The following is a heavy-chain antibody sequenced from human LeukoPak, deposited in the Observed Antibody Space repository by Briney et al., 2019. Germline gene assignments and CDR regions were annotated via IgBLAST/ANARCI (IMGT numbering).Heavy chain of an antibody. Sequence: SETLSLTCTVSGGSISSYYWSWIRQPPGKGLEWIGYIYYSGSTNYNPSLKSRVTISVDTSKNQFSLKLSSVTAADTAVYYCAGNEPVGATKAFDYWGQGTLVTVSS. J-gene: IGHJ4*02. CDR2: IYYSGST. CDR3: AGNEPVGATKAFDY. V-gene: IGHV4-59*12. CDR1: GGSISSYY. D-gene: IGHD1-26*01.